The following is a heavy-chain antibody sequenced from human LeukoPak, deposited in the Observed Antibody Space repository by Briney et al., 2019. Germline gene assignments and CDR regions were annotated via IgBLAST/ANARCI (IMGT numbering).Heavy chain of an antibody. D-gene: IGHD4-11*01. J-gene: IGHJ2*01. CDR2: IRVSGPNK. V-gene: IGHV3-23*01. CDR1: GFTCSNYA. CDR3: AKDASTTLTTGWYFDV. Sequence: GGALRLSCAASGFTCSNYAMIRPRPAPGKGLEWGSEIRVSGPNKYYAHSAKGQFTISIHKSKNTQDLQMSRRRAGGPAVYDCAKDASTTLTTGWYFDVWGRGTLVTVSS.